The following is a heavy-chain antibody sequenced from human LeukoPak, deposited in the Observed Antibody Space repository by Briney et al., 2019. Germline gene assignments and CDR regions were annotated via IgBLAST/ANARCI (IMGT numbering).Heavy chain of an antibody. CDR2: RSIYNGNT. J-gene: IGHJ4*02. V-gene: IGHV1-18*01. CDR3: ARGGPFPSSSSSREYYLDY. CDR1: GYDFIHYG. D-gene: IGHD6-6*01. Sequence: ASVKVSCEASGYDFIHYGISWVRQAPGQGLEWMGWRSIYNGNTDYKLQGRVTMTTDTSTSTAYMELRSLRSDDTAVYYCARGGPFPSSSSSREYYLDYWGQGTLVTVSS.